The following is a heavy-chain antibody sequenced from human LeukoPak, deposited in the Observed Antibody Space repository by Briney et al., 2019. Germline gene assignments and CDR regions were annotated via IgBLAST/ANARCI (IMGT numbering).Heavy chain of an antibody. J-gene: IGHJ4*02. CDR2: IRYDGSEK. CDR3: AKGKWYFDY. D-gene: IGHD1-26*01. CDR1: GFTFSSNG. Sequence: GGSLRLSCAASGFTFSSNGMHWVRQAPGKGLEWVAFIRYDGSEKYYGDSVKGRFTISRGNSKNTLYLQMNSLRVEDTAVYYCAKGKWYFDYWGQGTLVTVSS. V-gene: IGHV3-30*02.